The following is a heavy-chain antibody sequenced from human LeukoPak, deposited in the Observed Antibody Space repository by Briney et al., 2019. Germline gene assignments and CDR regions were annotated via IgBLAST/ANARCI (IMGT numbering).Heavy chain of an antibody. Sequence: GGSLRLSCAASGFTFSSYTMNWVRQAPGKGLEWVSSISPSGHSTWHADSVKGRFTISRDNAENSVYLQMNSLRAEDTAIYYCGRDFIGESGAGGPRGQGTLISVSS. D-gene: IGHD3-10*01. CDR3: GRDFIGESGAGGP. J-gene: IGHJ5*02. V-gene: IGHV3-21*01. CDR1: GFTFSSYT. CDR2: ISPSGHST.